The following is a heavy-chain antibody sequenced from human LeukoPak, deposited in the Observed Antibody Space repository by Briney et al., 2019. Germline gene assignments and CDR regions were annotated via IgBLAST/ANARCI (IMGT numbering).Heavy chain of an antibody. CDR1: GFTFSSYA. CDR3: ATSIRRITISS. Sequence: GGSLRLSCAASGFTFSSYAMHWVRQAPGKGLEWLTVISYNGSHQYYSDSVRGRFTISRDNSRNSVFLQINRLRPEDTAVYYCATSIRRITISSWGQGTLVTVSS. CDR2: ISYNGSHQ. V-gene: IGHV3-30*04. J-gene: IGHJ4*02. D-gene: IGHD3-3*01.